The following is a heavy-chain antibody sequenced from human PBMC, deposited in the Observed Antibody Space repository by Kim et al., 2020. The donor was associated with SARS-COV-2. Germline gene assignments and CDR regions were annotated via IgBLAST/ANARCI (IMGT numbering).Heavy chain of an antibody. D-gene: IGHD4-17*01. J-gene: IGHJ6*02. CDR1: GFTFSSYE. CDR3: ATIDYGDYVHFSHNYGMDV. CDR2: INSDGSST. V-gene: IGHV3-74*01. Sequence: GGSLRLSCAASGFTFSSYEMNWVRQAPGKGLVWVSRINSDGSSTSYADSVKGRFTISRDNAKNTLYLQMNSLRAEDTAVYYCATIDYGDYVHFSHNYGMDVWGQGTTVTVSS.